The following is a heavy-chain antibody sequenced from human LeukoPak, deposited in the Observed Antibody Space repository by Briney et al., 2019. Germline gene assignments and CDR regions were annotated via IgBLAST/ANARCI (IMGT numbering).Heavy chain of an antibody. Sequence: GGSLRLSCAASGFTFSSYGMHWVRQAPGKGLEWVAVIWYDGSNKDYADSVKRRFTISRDNSKNTLYLEMNSLRAEDMAVYYCARVSDWGTHWYFDLWGRGTLVTVSS. CDR2: IWYDGSNK. CDR1: GFTFSSYG. D-gene: IGHD7-27*01. V-gene: IGHV3-33*01. CDR3: ARVSDWGTHWYFDL. J-gene: IGHJ2*01.